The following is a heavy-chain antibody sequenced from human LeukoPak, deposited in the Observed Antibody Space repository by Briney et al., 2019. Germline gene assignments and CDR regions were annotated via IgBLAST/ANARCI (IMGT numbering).Heavy chain of an antibody. CDR1: GFTFSSYG. CDR3: AKGGDIVVVVAATGDYFGY. D-gene: IGHD2-15*01. Sequence: GGSLRLSCAASGFTFSSYGMHWVRQAPGKGLEWVAFIRYDGSNKYYADSVKGRFTISRDNSKNTLYLQMNSLRAEDTAVYYCAKGGDIVVVVAATGDYFGYWGQGTLVTVSS. J-gene: IGHJ4*02. V-gene: IGHV3-30*02. CDR2: IRYDGSNK.